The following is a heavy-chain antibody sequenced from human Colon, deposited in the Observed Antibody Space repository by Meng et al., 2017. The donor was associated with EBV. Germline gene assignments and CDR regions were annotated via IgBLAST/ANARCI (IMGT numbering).Heavy chain of an antibody. J-gene: IGHJ4*02. CDR2: IHHSGSA. CDR1: GGSMSSGNYY. D-gene: IGHD2-21*01. Sequence: QLQVQESGPGLVEPSQTLSLTCIVPGGSMSSGNYYWSWIRQPPGKGLEWIGYIHHSGSAYYNPSLKSRVSISVDTSKNQFSLNLNSMTAADTAVYYCASFDHIPRRNYFDYWGQGTLVTVSS. CDR3: ASFDHIPRRNYFDY. V-gene: IGHV4-30-4*01.